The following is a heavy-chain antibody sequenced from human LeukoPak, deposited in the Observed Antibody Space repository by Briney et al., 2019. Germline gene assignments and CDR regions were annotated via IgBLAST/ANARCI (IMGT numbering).Heavy chain of an antibody. D-gene: IGHD4-17*01. J-gene: IGHJ4*02. Sequence: GGSLRLSCAASGFTFSNAWMSWVRQAPGKGLEWVGRIKSKTDGGTTDYAAPVKGRFTISRDDSKNTLYLQMNSLKTEDTAVYYCTTVDYGDYAAPFDYWGQGILVTVSS. CDR3: TTVDYGDYAAPFDY. V-gene: IGHV3-15*01. CDR1: GFTFSNAW. CDR2: IKSKTDGGTT.